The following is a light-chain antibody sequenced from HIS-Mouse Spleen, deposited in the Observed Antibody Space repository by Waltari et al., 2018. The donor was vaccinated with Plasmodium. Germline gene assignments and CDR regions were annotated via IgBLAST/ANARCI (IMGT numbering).Light chain of an antibody. CDR2: KDS. J-gene: IGLJ2*01. CDR1: KLGYQY. V-gene: IGLV3-1*01. Sequence: SYELTQPPSVSVSPGPTASITCPAGKLGYQYACWYQQKPGQSPVLVIYKDSKRPSGIPERFSGSNSGNTATLTISGTQAMDEADYYCQAWDSSTVVFGGGTKLTVL. CDR3: QAWDSSTVV.